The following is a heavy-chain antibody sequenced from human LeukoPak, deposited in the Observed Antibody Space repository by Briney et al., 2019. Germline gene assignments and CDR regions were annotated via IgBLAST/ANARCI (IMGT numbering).Heavy chain of an antibody. CDR2: ISSSGSYI. Sequence: PGGSLRLSCAASRFTFSSYSMNWVRQAPGKGLEWVSSISSSGSYIYHADSVKGRFTISRDNAKNSLYLQMNSLRAEDTAVYYCARAEGDYYDSSGYPDWGQGTLVTVSS. J-gene: IGHJ4*02. CDR1: RFTFSSYS. CDR3: ARAEGDYYDSSGYPD. D-gene: IGHD3-22*01. V-gene: IGHV3-21*01.